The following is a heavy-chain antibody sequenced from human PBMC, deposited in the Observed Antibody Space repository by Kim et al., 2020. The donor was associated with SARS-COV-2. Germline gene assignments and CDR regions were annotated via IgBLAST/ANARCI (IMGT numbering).Heavy chain of an antibody. D-gene: IGHD3-3*01. J-gene: IGHJ4*02. V-gene: IGHV4-34*01. CDR1: GGSFSGYY. CDR2: INHSGST. CDR3: ARGHSGGFWSGYYSR. Sequence: SETLSLTCAVYGGSFSGYYWSWIRQPPGKGLEWIGEINHSGSTNYNPSLKSRVTISVDTSKNQFSLKLSSVTAADTAVYYCARGHSGGFWSGYYSRWGQGTLVTVSS.